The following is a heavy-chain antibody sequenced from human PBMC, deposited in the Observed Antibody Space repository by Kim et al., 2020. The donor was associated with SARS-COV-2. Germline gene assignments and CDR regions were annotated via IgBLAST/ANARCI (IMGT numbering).Heavy chain of an antibody. Sequence: SETLSLTCTVSGGSISSGGYYWSWIRQHPGKGLEWIGYIYYSGSTYYNPSLKSRVTISVDTSKNQFSLKLSSVTAADTAVYYCARGGGGDYDILTGYYTADYFDYWGQGTLVTVSS. CDR2: IYYSGST. CDR1: GGSISSGGYY. CDR3: ARGGGGDYDILTGYYTADYFDY. V-gene: IGHV4-31*03. D-gene: IGHD3-9*01. J-gene: IGHJ4*02.